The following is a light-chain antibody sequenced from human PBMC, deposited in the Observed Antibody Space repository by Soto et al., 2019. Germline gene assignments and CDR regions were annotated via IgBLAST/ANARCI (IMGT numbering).Light chain of an antibody. CDR3: QQYNSYSHAT. CDR1: QSVSGW. J-gene: IGKJ1*01. Sequence: IQMTQSASALSASVGDTVTVTCRASQSVSGWVDWHQQQPGGAPKLLIYDASALPRGGRARLSGSGSGTKFTLTIASLQPDDFATHSCQQYNSYSHATFAQGTQLDI. CDR2: DAS. V-gene: IGKV1-5*01.